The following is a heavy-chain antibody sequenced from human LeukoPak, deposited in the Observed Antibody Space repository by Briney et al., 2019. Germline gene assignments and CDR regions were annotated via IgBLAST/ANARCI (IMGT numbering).Heavy chain of an antibody. D-gene: IGHD3-9*01. V-gene: IGHV3-33*01. J-gene: IGHJ5*02. Sequence: QPGGSLRLSCAASGFTFSSYGMHWVRQAPGKGLEWVAVIWYDGSNKYYADSVKGRFTISRDNSKNTLYLQMNSLRAEDTAVYYCARDERRYFDWLTIGWFDPWGQGTLVTVSS. CDR3: ARDERRYFDWLTIGWFDP. CDR2: IWYDGSNK. CDR1: GFTFSSYG.